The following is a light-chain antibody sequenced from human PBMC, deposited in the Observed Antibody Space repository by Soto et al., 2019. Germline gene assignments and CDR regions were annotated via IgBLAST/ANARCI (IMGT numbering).Light chain of an antibody. Sequence: QSVLTQPPSASGTPGQRVTITCSGSSSSIGSNSVNWYHQLPGTTPKLLISNDQQPPSGVPGRFSGSRSVTSASLDISGLQSEDEADYYCDTWDDSRKGPVFGGGTQLTVL. J-gene: IGLJ2*01. V-gene: IGLV1-44*01. CDR1: SSSIGSNS. CDR3: DTWDDSRKGPV. CDR2: NDQ.